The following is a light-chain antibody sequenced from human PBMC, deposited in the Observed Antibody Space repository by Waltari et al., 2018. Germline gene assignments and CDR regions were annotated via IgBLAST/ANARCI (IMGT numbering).Light chain of an antibody. J-gene: IGKJ3*01. V-gene: IGKV1-NL1*01. CDR2: AAS. Sequence: DIQMTQSPSSLSASVGDRVTITCRASQGISNSVAWYQQKPGKAPKLLLYAASRLESGVPSRFSGSGSGTDYTLTISSLQPEDFATYYCQQYYSTPPITFGPVTKVDIK. CDR3: QQYYSTPPIT. CDR1: QGISNS.